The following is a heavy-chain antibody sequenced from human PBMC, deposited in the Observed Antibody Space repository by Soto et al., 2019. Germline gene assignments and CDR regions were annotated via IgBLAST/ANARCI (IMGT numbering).Heavy chain of an antibody. V-gene: IGHV3-30-3*01. CDR3: ARVVEGFAEFPERPLYYYGMDV. J-gene: IGHJ6*02. CDR2: ISYDGSNK. D-gene: IGHD3-10*01. Sequence: HPGGSLRLSCAASGFTFSSYAMHWVRQAPGKGLEWVAVISYDGSNKYYADSVKGRFTISRDNSKNTLYLQMNSLRAEDTAVYYCARVVEGFAEFPERPLYYYGMDVSGQGTTVTVSS. CDR1: GFTFSSYA.